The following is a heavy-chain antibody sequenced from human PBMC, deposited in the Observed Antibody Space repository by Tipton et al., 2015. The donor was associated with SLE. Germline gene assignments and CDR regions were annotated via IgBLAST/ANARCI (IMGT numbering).Heavy chain of an antibody. CDR1: GFTFRSYA. CDR3: ARPVGTYYYDSSGYRNYFDY. J-gene: IGHJ4*02. V-gene: IGHV3-30*04. D-gene: IGHD3-22*01. CDR2: ISYDGSNK. Sequence: SLRLSCAASGFTFRSYAMHWVRQAPGKGLEWVAVISYDGSNKYYAYSVKGRFTISRDNSKNTLYLQMNSLRAEDTAVYYCARPVGTYYYDSSGYRNYFDYWGQGTLVTVSS.